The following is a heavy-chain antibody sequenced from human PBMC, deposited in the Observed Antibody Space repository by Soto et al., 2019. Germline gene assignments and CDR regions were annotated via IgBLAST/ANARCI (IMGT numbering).Heavy chain of an antibody. Sequence: GESLKISCKGSGYTFTSYWIGWVRQMPGKGLEWMGIIYPGDSDTRYSPSFQGQVTISVDKSISTAYLQWSRLKASDSAIYYCARPYCSGGSCYSDAFDVWGQGTMVTVSS. J-gene: IGHJ3*01. D-gene: IGHD2-15*01. CDR3: ARPYCSGGSCYSDAFDV. CDR2: IYPGDSDT. V-gene: IGHV5-51*01. CDR1: GYTFTSYW.